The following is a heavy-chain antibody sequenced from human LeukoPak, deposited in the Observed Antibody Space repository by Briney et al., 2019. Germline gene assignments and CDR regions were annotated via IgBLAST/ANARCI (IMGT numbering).Heavy chain of an antibody. CDR3: AREEAPIAGDDAFDF. CDR1: GFSFTTYW. J-gene: IGHJ3*01. CDR2: INGDGSGI. V-gene: IGHV3-74*01. Sequence: PGGSLRLSCAASGFSFTTYWMHWVRQAPGQGPVWVSRINGDGSGIAYADSVKGRFTISRDNAMNTLFLQMNSLSIEDTAVYYCAREEAPIAGDDAFDFWGQGAMVIVSS. D-gene: IGHD3-16*01.